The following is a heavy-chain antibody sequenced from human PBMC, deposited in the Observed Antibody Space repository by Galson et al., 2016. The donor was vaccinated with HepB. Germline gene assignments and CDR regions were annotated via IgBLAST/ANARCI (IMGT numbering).Heavy chain of an antibody. CDR3: AKDIRGWTTVTAENDN. CDR2: ISYDGSLK. CDR1: GFTFSNYG. D-gene: IGHD4-17*01. J-gene: IGHJ4*02. Sequence: LRLSCAASGFTFSNYGMHWVRQAPGKGLEWVAVISYDGSLKYYGDSGKGRFTISRDNSKNTLSLQMNSLRVEDTAVYYCAKDIRGWTTVTAENDNWGQGTLVTVSS. V-gene: IGHV3-30*18.